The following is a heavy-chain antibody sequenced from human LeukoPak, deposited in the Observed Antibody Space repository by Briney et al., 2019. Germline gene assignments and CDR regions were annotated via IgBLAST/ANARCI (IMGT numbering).Heavy chain of an antibody. CDR1: GFTFSSYG. Sequence: GGSLRLSCAASGFTFSSYGMHWVRQAPGKGLEWVAFIRYDGRNKSYAASVKGLFTISRHNSKNTLYLQMNSLRAEDTAVYYCAKDLGVEDFDYWGQGTLVTVFS. CDR3: AKDLGVEDFDY. CDR2: IRYDGRNK. J-gene: IGHJ4*02. V-gene: IGHV3-30*02. D-gene: IGHD1-1*01.